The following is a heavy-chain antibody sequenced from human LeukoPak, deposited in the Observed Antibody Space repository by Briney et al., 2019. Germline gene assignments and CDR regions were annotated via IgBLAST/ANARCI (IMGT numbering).Heavy chain of an antibody. V-gene: IGHV3-48*03. CDR1: GFTFSSYE. CDR2: ISSSGSTI. J-gene: IGHJ6*03. Sequence: GGSLRLSCAASGFTFSSYEMNWVRQAPGKGLEWVSYISSSGSTIYYADSVKGRFTISRDNAKNTLYLQMNSLRAEDTAVYYCARYDYYYYMDVWGKGTTVTVSS. CDR3: ARYDYYYYMDV.